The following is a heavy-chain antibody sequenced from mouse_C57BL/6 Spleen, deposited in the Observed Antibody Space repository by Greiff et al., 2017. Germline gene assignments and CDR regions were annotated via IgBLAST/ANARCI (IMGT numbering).Heavy chain of an antibody. D-gene: IGHD2-3*01. V-gene: IGHV1-64*01. CDR2: IHPNSGST. CDR1: GYTFTSYW. CDR3: ARGDDGTYYYAMDY. J-gene: IGHJ4*01. Sequence: QVQLQQPGAELVKPGASVKLSCKASGYTFTSYWMHWVKQRPGQGLEWIGMIHPNSGSTNYNEKFKSKATLTVDKSSSTAYMQLSSLTSEDSAVYYCARGDDGTYYYAMDYWGQGTSVTVSS.